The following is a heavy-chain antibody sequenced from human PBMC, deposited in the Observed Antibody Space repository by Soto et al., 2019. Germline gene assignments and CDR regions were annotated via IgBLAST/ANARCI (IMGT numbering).Heavy chain of an antibody. CDR2: TFYRSKWYS. CDR3: ARDGGGYSTSFAMDV. Sequence: SQTLSLTCAISGDSVSTNSGAWSWIRQSPSRGLEWLGRTFYRSKWYSDYAVSLQSRITINPDTSKNQFSLQLNSVTPEDTAVYFCARDGGGYSTSFAMDVWGQGNPVTVSS. J-gene: IGHJ6*02. V-gene: IGHV6-1*01. D-gene: IGHD6-6*01. CDR1: GDSVSTNSGA.